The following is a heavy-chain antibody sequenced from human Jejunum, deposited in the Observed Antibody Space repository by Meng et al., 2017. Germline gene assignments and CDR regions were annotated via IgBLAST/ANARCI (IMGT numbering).Heavy chain of an antibody. CDR2: IWHDGSKV. J-gene: IGHJ4*02. CDR3: LRGRDY. V-gene: IGHV3-33*01. Sequence: QVPLVESGGGVVQPGKSLRLSCAASGFNFTNYGMHWVRQAPGKGLEWVAVIWHDGSKVFYADSVRGRFTIFRDNSHNTVDLQMNSVRVDDTAVYFCLRGRDYWGQGTLVTVSS. CDR1: GFNFTNYG. D-gene: IGHD3-10*01.